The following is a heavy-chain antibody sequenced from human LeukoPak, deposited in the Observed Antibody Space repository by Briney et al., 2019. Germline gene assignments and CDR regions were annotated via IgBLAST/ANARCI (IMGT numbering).Heavy chain of an antibody. V-gene: IGHV3-23*01. D-gene: IGHD5-24*01. J-gene: IGHJ3*02. CDR2: ISGPAFTT. CDR1: GFTFGDYA. CDR3: AKAGVELATISPFDI. Sequence: PGGSLRLSFAASGFTFGDYAMSWVRRAPGRGLDWVSAISGPAFTTYYADSVKGRFTVSRDNSKETLYLQMNSLTAEDTAVYYCAKAGVELATISPFDIWGQGTMVTVSS.